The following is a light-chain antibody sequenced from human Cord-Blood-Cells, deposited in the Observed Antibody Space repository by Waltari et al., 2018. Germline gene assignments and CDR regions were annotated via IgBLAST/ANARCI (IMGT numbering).Light chain of an antibody. CDR2: AAS. CDR1: QSISSY. CDR3: QQSYSTPLT. J-gene: IGKJ4*01. V-gene: IGKV1-39*01. Sequence: DIQMTQSPSSLSASVGDRVTITCRASQSISSYLNWYQQKPGKAPKLLIYAASSLQSGVPSRFSGSGSGTEFTLTISRLQPEDFATYYCQQSYSTPLTFGVGTKVEIK.